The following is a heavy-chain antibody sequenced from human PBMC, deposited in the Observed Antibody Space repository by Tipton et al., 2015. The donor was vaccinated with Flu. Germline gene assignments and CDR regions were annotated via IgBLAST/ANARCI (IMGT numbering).Heavy chain of an antibody. CDR2: ISSSGSTK. CDR1: GFTFSDYY. J-gene: IGHJ6*02. V-gene: IGHV3-11*01. D-gene: IGHD2-2*02. Sequence: SLRLSCAASGFTFSDYYMSWIRQAPGKGLEWVSYISSSGSTKYYADSVKGRFTISRDNAKNSLYLQMNSLRAEDTAVYYCARELAYCGSTRCHNLYGMDVWGQGTTVTVSS. CDR3: ARELAYCGSTRCHNLYGMDV.